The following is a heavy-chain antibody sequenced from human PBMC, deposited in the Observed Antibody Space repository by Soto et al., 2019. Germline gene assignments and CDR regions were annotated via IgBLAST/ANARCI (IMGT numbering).Heavy chain of an antibody. Sequence: ASETLSLTCTVSGGSISTDWWSWVRQPPGKGLEWIGYFYNSGGTKYNPSLKGRVTISADTSKNQFSLKLTSVTAADTAVYYCARQQAGTGVDYWGQGTLVTVSS. J-gene: IGHJ4*02. D-gene: IGHD6-13*01. CDR1: GGSISTDW. CDR3: ARQQAGTGVDY. V-gene: IGHV4-59*01. CDR2: FYNSGGT.